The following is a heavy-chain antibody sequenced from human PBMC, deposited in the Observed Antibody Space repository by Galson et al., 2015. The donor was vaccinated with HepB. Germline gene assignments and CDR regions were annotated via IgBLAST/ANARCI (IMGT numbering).Heavy chain of an antibody. CDR3: ARLIHFPGIGVVY. CDR2: ISSDGSSI. J-gene: IGHJ4*02. CDR1: GFTFSSYR. V-gene: IGHV3-74*01. D-gene: IGHD3-10*01. Sequence: SLRLSCAASGFTFSSYRMHWVRQAPGKGPVWVSRISSDGSSISYADSVKGRFTTSRDNAKNTLYLQMNRLRAEDTAVYYCARLIHFPGIGVVYWGQGTLGTVSS.